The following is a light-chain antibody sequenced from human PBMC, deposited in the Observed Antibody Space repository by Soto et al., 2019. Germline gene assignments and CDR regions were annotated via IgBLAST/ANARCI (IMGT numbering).Light chain of an antibody. Sequence: QSALTQPTSVSESPGQSITISCTGTSSDVGGYNYVSWYQQHPGKAPKLIIYEVSNRPSGVSNRFSGSKSGDTASLTISGLQAEDEADYYCYSYANSTTHVLFGGGTKLTVL. V-gene: IGLV2-14*01. CDR1: SSDVGGYNY. CDR3: YSYANSTTHVL. CDR2: EVS. J-gene: IGLJ2*01.